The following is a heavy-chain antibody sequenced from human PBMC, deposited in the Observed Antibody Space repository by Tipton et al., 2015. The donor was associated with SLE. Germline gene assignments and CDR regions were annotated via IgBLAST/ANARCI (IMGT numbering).Heavy chain of an antibody. D-gene: IGHD3-10*02. CDR2: INHSGST. V-gene: IGHV4-34*01. J-gene: IGHJ1*01. Sequence: LRLSCAVYGGSFSGYYWNWIRQPPGKGLEWIGEINHSGSTNYNPSLKSRVTISVDTSKNQFSLKLSSVTAADTAVYYCARTGFYYVPYFQHWGPGTLVTVSS. CDR1: GGSFSGYY. CDR3: ARTGFYYVPYFQH.